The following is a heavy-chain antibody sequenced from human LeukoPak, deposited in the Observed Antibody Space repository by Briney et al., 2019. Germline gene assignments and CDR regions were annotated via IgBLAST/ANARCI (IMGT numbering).Heavy chain of an antibody. J-gene: IGHJ4*02. V-gene: IGHV3-30*02. D-gene: IGHD1-26*01. Sequence: GGSLRLSCAASGFTFSSYGMHWVRQAPGKGLEWVAFIRYDGSNKYYADSVKGRFTISRDNSKNTLYLQMNSLRAEDTAVYYCAKDKSRWELLGNYFDYWGQGTLVTVSS. CDR2: IRYDGSNK. CDR3: AKDKSRWELLGNYFDY. CDR1: GFTFSSYG.